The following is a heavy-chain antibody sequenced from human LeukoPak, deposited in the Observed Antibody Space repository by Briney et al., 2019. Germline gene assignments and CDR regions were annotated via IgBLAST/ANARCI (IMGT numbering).Heavy chain of an antibody. Sequence: SETLSLTCAVYGGSFSGYYWSWIRQPPGKGLEWIGEINHSGSTNYNPSLKSRVTISVDTSNNRFSLKLKSVTAADTAVFYCARVTTGSTTLDSWGQGILVTVSS. V-gene: IGHV4-34*01. CDR3: ARVTTGSTTLDS. CDR2: INHSGST. J-gene: IGHJ5*01. D-gene: IGHD1-1*01. CDR1: GGSFSGYY.